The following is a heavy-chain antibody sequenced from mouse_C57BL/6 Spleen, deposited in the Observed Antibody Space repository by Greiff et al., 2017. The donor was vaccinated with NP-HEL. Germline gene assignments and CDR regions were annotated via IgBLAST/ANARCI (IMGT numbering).Heavy chain of an antibody. CDR1: GYAFSSSW. CDR2: IYPGDGDT. J-gene: IGHJ3*01. D-gene: IGHD6-1*01. Sequence: VKLQESGPELVKPGASVKISCKASGYAFSSSWMNWVKQRPGKGLEWIGRIYPGDGDTNYNGKFKGKATLTADKSSSTAYMQLSSLTSEDSAVYFCARAHNEGFAYWGQGTLVTVSA. CDR3: ARAHNEGFAY. V-gene: IGHV1-82*01.